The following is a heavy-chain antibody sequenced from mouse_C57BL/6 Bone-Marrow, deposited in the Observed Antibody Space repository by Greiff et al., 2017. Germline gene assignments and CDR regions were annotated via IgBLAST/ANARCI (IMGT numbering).Heavy chain of an antibody. D-gene: IGHD1-1*01. J-gene: IGHJ1*03. CDR3: ARVEDYGSSHWYFDV. CDR1: GFTFSSYA. CDR2: ISDGGSYT. V-gene: IGHV5-4*01. Sequence: DVQLVESGGGLVKPGGSLKLSCAASGFTFSSYAMSWVRQTPEKRLEWVATISDGGSYTYYPDNVKGRFTISRDTAKNNLYLQMSHLKSEDTAMYYCARVEDYGSSHWYFDVWGTGTTVTVSS.